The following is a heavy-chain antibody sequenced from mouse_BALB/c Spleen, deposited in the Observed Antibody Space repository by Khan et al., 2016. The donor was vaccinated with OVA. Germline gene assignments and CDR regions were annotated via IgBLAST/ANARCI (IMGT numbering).Heavy chain of an antibody. CDR2: IWAGGST. D-gene: IGHD1-1*01. CDR3: ARDLGSSHWYFDV. CDR1: GFSLTSYG. Sequence: QVQLKESGPGLVAPSQRLSITCTVSGFSLTSYGVHWVRQPPGKGLEWLGVIWAGGSTNYNSALRSRLTINKDNSKSQVFLKMTNLQPDDTAMYWCARDLGSSHWYFDVWGAGTTVTVSS. J-gene: IGHJ1*01. V-gene: IGHV2-9*02.